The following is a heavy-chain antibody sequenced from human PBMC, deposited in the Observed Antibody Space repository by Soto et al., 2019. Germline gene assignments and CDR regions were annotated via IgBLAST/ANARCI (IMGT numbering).Heavy chain of an antibody. Sequence: SQTLSLTCAISGDSVSSNTVAWNWIRQSPGKGLEWIGYIYYSGSTNYNPSLKSRVTISVDTSKNQFSLKLSSVTAADTAVYYCARVWGGAFDFWGQGTMVTVSS. J-gene: IGHJ3*01. CDR3: ARVWGGAFDF. D-gene: IGHD3-10*01. CDR2: IYYSGST. V-gene: IGHV4-61*01. CDR1: GDSVSSNTVA.